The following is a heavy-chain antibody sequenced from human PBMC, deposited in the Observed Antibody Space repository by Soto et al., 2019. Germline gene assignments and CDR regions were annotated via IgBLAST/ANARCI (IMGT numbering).Heavy chain of an antibody. J-gene: IGHJ6*02. V-gene: IGHV1-8*01. Sequence: QVQLVQSGAEGKKPGASVKVSCKASGYTFTSYDINWVRQATGQGLAWMGWKNPNSGNTGSAKKLPGRVTVTRKTTIITAYMELSSLRSEDTAVYYCAREKTSYGMDVWGQGTTVTVPS. CDR1: GYTFTSYD. CDR3: AREKTSYGMDV. CDR2: KNPNSGNT.